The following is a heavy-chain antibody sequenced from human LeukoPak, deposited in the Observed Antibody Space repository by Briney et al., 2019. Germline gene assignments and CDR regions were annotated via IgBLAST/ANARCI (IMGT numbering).Heavy chain of an antibody. J-gene: IGHJ4*02. CDR3: TKGHTGSYYGSYFDY. D-gene: IGHD1-26*01. CDR1: GFTFSNYA. V-gene: IGHV3-23*01. Sequence: GGSLRLSCAASGFTFSNYAMSWVRQAPGEGLEWVSTISASAGSTYFAGSVKGRFTISRDSSKNTLYLQMNSLRAEDTAVYYCTKGHTGSYYGSYFDYWGQGTLVTVSS. CDR2: ISASAGST.